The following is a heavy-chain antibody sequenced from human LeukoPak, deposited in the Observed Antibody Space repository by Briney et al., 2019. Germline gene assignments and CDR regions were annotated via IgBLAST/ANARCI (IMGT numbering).Heavy chain of an antibody. D-gene: IGHD3/OR15-3a*01. CDR3: ARGPYGLGAFDI. CDR2: IIPIFGTA. Sequence: GASVKVSCKASEGTFSSYAISWVRQAPGQGLEWMGGIIPIFGTANYAQKFQGRVTITTDESTSTAYMELSSLRSEDTAVYYCARGPYGLGAFDIWGQGTMVTVSS. J-gene: IGHJ3*02. V-gene: IGHV1-69*05. CDR1: EGTFSSYA.